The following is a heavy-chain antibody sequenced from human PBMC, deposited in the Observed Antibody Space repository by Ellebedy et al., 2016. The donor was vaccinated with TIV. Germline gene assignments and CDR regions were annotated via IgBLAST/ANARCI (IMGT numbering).Heavy chain of an antibody. J-gene: IGHJ3*01. V-gene: IGHV3-33*01. D-gene: IGHD2-2*01. CDR3: ARGGYCSSTSCAPADAFDV. CDR2: IWSDGSSK. Sequence: GESLKISCAASGFPFSTYVMHWVRQAPGKGLAWAAVIWSDGSSKYYADSVKGRFTSSGDSSKNTVYLQMTSLRADDTAVYYCARGGYCSSTSCAPADAFDVWGPGTEVTISS. CDR1: GFPFSTYV.